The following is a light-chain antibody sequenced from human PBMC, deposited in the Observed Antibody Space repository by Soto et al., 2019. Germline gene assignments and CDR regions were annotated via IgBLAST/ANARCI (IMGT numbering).Light chain of an antibody. J-gene: IGKJ1*01. CDR3: QKYNSDPPGT. CDR1: QDISNY. CDR2: TAS. V-gene: IGKV1-27*01. Sequence: DIQMTQSPSSLSASVGDRVTITCRATQDISNYLAWYQQKPGKVPNLLIYTASTLKSGVPSRFRGSRSWTDVNLTISSQQPEDVATDYCQKYNSDPPGTFGQGTNVEI.